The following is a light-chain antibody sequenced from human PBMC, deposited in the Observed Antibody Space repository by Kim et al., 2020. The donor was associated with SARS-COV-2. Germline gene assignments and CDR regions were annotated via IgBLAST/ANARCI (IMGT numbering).Light chain of an antibody. V-gene: IGKV1-39*01. Sequence: SASVGDKVTITCRASQYIAIYLNWYRQKPGKAPQLLISAASSLQSGVPSRFSGTGSGTDFTLTISSLQLEDFATYSCQQSYNSPRTFGQGTKLEI. CDR2: AAS. CDR3: QQSYNSPRT. J-gene: IGKJ2*01. CDR1: QYIAIY.